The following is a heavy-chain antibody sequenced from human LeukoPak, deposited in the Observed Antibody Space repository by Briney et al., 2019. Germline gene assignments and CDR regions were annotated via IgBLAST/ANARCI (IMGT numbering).Heavy chain of an antibody. Sequence: SETLSLTCVVSGGSISSTSYYWGWIRQPPGKGLEWLVSIYYSGSTYYSPSLKSRVTISVYTSKNQFSLKLTSVTAADTAVYYCARHPSGRMWLQQGGWFDHWGQGTLVTVSS. CDR1: GGSISSTSYY. V-gene: IGHV4-39*01. D-gene: IGHD5-24*01. CDR3: ARHPSGRMWLQQGGWFDH. CDR2: IYYSGST. J-gene: IGHJ5*02.